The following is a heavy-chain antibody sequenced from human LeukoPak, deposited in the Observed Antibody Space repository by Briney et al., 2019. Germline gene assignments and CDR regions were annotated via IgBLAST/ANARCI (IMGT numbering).Heavy chain of an antibody. V-gene: IGHV4-59*08. CDR2: IYYSGST. J-gene: IGHJ4*02. D-gene: IGHD3-10*01. CDR1: GGSFSGYY. Sequence: SETLSLTCAVHGGSFSGYYWSWIRQPPGKGLEWIGYIYYSGSTNYNPSLKSRVTISVDTSKNQFSLKLSSVTAADTAVYYCARQGAGVPFDYWGRGTLVTVSS. CDR3: ARQGAGVPFDY.